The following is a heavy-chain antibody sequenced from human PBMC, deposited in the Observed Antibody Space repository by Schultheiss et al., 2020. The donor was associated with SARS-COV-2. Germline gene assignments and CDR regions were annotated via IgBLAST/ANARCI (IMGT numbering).Heavy chain of an antibody. Sequence: SETLSLTCTVSGDSISSYYWSWVRQPPGKGLEWIGYVYYSGSTYYNPSLKSRVTISVDTSKNQFSLKLSSVTAADTAVYYCARAGITIFGVVTHFDYWGQGTLVTVSS. CDR2: VYYSGST. J-gene: IGHJ4*02. D-gene: IGHD3-3*01. CDR1: GDSISSYY. V-gene: IGHV4-59*12. CDR3: ARAGITIFGVVTHFDY.